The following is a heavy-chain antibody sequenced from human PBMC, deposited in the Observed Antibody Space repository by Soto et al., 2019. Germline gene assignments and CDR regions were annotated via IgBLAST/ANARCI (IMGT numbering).Heavy chain of an antibody. D-gene: IGHD6-25*01. CDR3: ARAIGADFFDY. Sequence: EVQMLESGGGVVRPGGSLRLSCIASGFTFSNYAMSWVRQAPGKGLEWVSTISDNGANTFIGDSMKDHFEISRDNSKNTVFLHLSTVRAEDTAIYYCARAIGADFFDYWGQGTPVTVSS. V-gene: IGHV3-23*01. J-gene: IGHJ4*02. CDR1: GFTFSNYA. CDR2: ISDNGANT.